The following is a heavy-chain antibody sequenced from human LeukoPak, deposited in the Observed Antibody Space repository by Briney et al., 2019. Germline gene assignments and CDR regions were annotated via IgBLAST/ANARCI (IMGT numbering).Heavy chain of an antibody. V-gene: IGHV3-30-3*01. Sequence: AGGSLRLSCAASGFTFSSYAMHWVRQAPGKGLEWVAVISYDGSNKYYADSVKGRFTISRDNSKNTLYLQMNSLRAEDTAVYFCARLDITFDLDYWGQGTLVTVSS. CDR3: ARLDITFDLDY. CDR2: ISYDGSNK. CDR1: GFTFSSYA. J-gene: IGHJ4*02.